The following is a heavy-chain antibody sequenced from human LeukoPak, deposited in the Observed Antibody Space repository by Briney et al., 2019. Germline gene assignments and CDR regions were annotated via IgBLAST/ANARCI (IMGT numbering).Heavy chain of an antibody. CDR2: IIPMFGTA. Sequence: SVKVSCKASGGSFSSYTISWVRQAPGQGLEWMGGIIPMFGTADPAQRFQGRVTITADESTSTAYMELTSLRSEDTAVYYCARLEFHYHENKGYGCMDVWGKGTTVIISS. CDR3: ARLEFHYHENKGYGCMDV. CDR1: GGSFSSYT. D-gene: IGHD2/OR15-2a*01. J-gene: IGHJ6*04. V-gene: IGHV1-69*13.